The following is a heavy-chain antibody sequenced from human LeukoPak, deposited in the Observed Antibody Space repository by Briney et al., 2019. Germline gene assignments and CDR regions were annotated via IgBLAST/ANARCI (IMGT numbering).Heavy chain of an antibody. Sequence: PSETLSLTCAVYSGSFSGYYWSWIRQPPGKWLEWIGEIDHSGSTNYNPSLKSRLTISLDTSKNQFSLKLSSVTAADTAVYYCARDGSGSYGPKPIDYWGQGTLVTVSS. CDR2: IDHSGST. J-gene: IGHJ4*02. CDR1: SGSFSGYY. CDR3: ARDGSGSYGPKPIDY. D-gene: IGHD3-10*01. V-gene: IGHV4-34*01.